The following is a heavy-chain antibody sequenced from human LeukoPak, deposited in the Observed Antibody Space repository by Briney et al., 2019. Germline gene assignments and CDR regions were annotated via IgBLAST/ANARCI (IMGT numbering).Heavy chain of an antibody. CDR3: AREAGDSGSYCAPGRDY. CDR2: IYTSGST. CDR1: GGSISSGSYY. J-gene: IGHJ4*02. Sequence: SETLSLTCTVSGGSISSGSYYWSWIRQPAGKGLEWIGRIYTSGSTNYNPSLKSRVTISVDTSKNQFSLKLSSVTAADTAVHYCAREAGDSGSYCAPGRDYWGQGTLVTVSS. V-gene: IGHV4-61*02. D-gene: IGHD1-26*01.